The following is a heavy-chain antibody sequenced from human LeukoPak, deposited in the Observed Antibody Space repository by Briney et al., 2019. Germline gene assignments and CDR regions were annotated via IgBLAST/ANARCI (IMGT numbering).Heavy chain of an antibody. V-gene: IGHV3-30*18. CDR2: ISYDGSNK. D-gene: IGHD3-22*01. Sequence: PGGSLRLSCAASGFTFSSYGMHWVRQAPGKGLEWVAVISYDGSNKYYADSVKGRFTISRDNSKNTLYLQMNSLRAEDTAVYYCAKGTTMIVVEGGFDYWGQGTLVTVSS. CDR1: GFTFSSYG. J-gene: IGHJ4*02. CDR3: AKGTTMIVVEGGFDY.